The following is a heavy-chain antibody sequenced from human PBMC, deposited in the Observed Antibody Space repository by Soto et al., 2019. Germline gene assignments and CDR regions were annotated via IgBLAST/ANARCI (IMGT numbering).Heavy chain of an antibody. D-gene: IGHD2-2*03. CDR1: GDSVSTNSYS. CDR2: IYSSENT. J-gene: IGHJ6*02. Sequence: SETLSLTCTVSGDSVSTNSYSWGWIRQSPGKGLEWIGTIYSSENTYYNPSLLSRVTISVDTSKNEFSLRLSSVTAADTAVYYCARLNGYCIGTNCHGYYGMDVWGQGTTVTVSS. CDR3: ARLNGYCIGTNCHGYYGMDV. V-gene: IGHV4-39*01.